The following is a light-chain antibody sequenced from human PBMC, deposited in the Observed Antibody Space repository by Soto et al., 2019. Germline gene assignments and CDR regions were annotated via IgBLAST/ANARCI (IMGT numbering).Light chain of an antibody. J-gene: IGKJ2*01. Sequence: DIQMTQSPSSLSASVGDRVTITCRASQSITNNLNWYQQKPGKAPKLLIYAASSLENGVPSSFSGSGSGTDFPLTISSLQPEDFATYYCQQTYSAPYSFGQGTKLEIK. CDR3: QQTYSAPYS. CDR1: QSITNN. V-gene: IGKV1-39*01. CDR2: AAS.